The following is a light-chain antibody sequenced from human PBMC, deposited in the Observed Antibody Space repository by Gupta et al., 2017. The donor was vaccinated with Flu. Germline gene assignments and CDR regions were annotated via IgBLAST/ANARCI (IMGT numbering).Light chain of an antibody. CDR1: QSVSSY. CDR2: DAS. Sequence: PATLSLSPGERATLSCRASQSVSSYLAWYQQKPGQAPRLLISDASNRATGIPARFSGSGSGTDFTLTITSLEPEDFAVYYCQQRSSWPLTFGGGTKVEIK. J-gene: IGKJ4*01. CDR3: QQRSSWPLT. V-gene: IGKV3-11*01.